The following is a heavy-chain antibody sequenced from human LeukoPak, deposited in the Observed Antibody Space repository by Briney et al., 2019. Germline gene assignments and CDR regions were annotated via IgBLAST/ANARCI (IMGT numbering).Heavy chain of an antibody. Sequence: PGRSRRPSCAASGFTFDDYGMSWVRQAPGKGLEWVSVIYRDGSTYYADSVKGRFTISRDNSKDTLYLQKNSLRAEDTAVYYCARHRDGYSLGFFDYWGQGTLVTVSS. CDR2: IYRDGST. V-gene: IGHV3-66*04. CDR3: ARHRDGYSLGFFDY. CDR1: GFTFDDYG. J-gene: IGHJ4*02. D-gene: IGHD5-24*01.